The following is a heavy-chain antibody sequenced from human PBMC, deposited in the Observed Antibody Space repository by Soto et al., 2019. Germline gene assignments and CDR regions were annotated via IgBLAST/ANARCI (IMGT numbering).Heavy chain of an antibody. CDR2: IYYSGST. Sequence: QVQLQESGPGLVKPSQTLSLTCTVSGGSISSGGYYWSWIRQHPGKGLEWIGYIYYSGSTYYNPSLTRRVTLSVDTSKNQFSLKLSSVTAADTAVYYCARSSLRGSYWAYYYYYGMDVWGQGTTVTVSS. CDR3: ARSSLRGSYWAYYYYYGMDV. J-gene: IGHJ6*02. V-gene: IGHV4-31*03. CDR1: GGSISSGGYY. D-gene: IGHD3-10*01.